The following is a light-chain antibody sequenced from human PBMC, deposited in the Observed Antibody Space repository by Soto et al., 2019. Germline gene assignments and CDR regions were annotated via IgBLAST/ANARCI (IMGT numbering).Light chain of an antibody. CDR3: QQYDNSFT. Sequence: EVVLTQSPATLSVSPGAGATLPCRASQSVGSNLAWYQQKPGQPPRLLIYGASSRATGIPDRFSGSGSGTDFTLTISRLEPEDFAVYYCQQYDNSFTFGGGTRWIS. CDR1: QSVGSN. CDR2: GAS. V-gene: IGKV3D-15*01. J-gene: IGKJ4*01.